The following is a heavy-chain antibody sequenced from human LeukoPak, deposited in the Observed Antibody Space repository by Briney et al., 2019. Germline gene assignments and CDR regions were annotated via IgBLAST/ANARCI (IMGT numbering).Heavy chain of an antibody. CDR2: IWHGQKKE. Sequence: GTSLRLSCAASGFTFSKYGMHWVRQAPGKGLEWVAVIWHGQKKEYYADSVKGRFTISRDNSKNTLDLQMRSLRAEDTAVYYCARAENGSGSYAFDIWGQGTRVTVSS. J-gene: IGHJ3*02. CDR1: GFTFSKYG. V-gene: IGHV3-33*08. CDR3: ARAENGSGSYAFDI. D-gene: IGHD3-10*01.